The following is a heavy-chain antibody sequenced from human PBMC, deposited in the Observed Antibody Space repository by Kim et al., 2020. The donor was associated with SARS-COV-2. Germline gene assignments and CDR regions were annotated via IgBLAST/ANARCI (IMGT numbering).Heavy chain of an antibody. J-gene: IGHJ6*02. CDR2: FDPEDGET. Sequence: ASVKVSCKVSGYTLTELSMHWVRQAPGKGLEWMGGFDPEDGETIYAQKFQGRVTMTEDTSTDTAYMELSSLRSEDTAVYYCATMDCSSTSCYEHYYYGMDVWGQGTTVTVSS. V-gene: IGHV1-24*01. CDR3: ATMDCSSTSCYEHYYYGMDV. D-gene: IGHD2-2*01. CDR1: GYTLTELS.